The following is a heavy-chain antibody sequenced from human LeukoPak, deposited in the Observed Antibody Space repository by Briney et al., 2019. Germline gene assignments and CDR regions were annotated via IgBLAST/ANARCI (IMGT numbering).Heavy chain of an antibody. CDR2: IDTDGTIT. Sequence: QTGGSLRLSCAASGLTFSANWMHWVRHAPGKGLVWVARIDTDGTITNYADSVKGRFTISRDNAENTLYLQMNSLRADDTAVYYCGSSSTTCCDHWGQGALVTVSS. D-gene: IGHD2-2*01. CDR3: GSSSTTCCDH. CDR1: GLTFSANW. V-gene: IGHV3-74*01. J-gene: IGHJ4*02.